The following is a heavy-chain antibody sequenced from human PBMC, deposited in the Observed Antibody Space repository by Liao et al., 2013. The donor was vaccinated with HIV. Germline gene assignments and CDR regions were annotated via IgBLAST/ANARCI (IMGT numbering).Heavy chain of an antibody. Sequence: QVQLEESGPGLVKPSQTLSLTCTVSGGSLNSADYFWSWIRQPPGKGLEWVGYIYYSGSTNYNPSLKSRLTISLDTSKNQFSLKLSSVTVADTAVYYCARAIDFWSGYSPFDYWGQGTLVTVSS. CDR2: IYYSGST. CDR3: ARAIDFWSGYSPFDY. CDR1: GGSLNSADYF. J-gene: IGHJ4*02. V-gene: IGHV4-30-4*01. D-gene: IGHD3-3*01.